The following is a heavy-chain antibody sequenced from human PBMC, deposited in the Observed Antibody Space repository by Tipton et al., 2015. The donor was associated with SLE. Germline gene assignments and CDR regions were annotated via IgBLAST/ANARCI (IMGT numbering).Heavy chain of an antibody. CDR3: ARGVVGADDAFDI. J-gene: IGHJ3*02. CDR1: GGSISSYY. D-gene: IGHD1-26*01. CDR2: IYYSGST. Sequence: TLSLTCTVSGGSISSYYWSWIRQPPGKGLEWIGYIYYSGSTNYNPSLKSRVTISVDTSKNQFSPKLSSVTAADTAVYYCARGVVGADDAFDIWGQGTMVTVSS. V-gene: IGHV4-59*01.